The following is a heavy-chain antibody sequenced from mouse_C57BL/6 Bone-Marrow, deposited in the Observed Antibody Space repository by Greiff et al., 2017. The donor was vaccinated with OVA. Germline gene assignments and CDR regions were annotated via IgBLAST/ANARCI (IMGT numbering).Heavy chain of an antibody. CDR1: GFTFTDYY. V-gene: IGHV1-36*01. D-gene: IGHD1-1*01. J-gene: IGHJ2*01. Sequence: EVNLVESGPVLVKPGPSVKISCKASGFTFTDYYMHWVKQSHGKSLEWIGLVYPYNGGTSYNQKFKGKATLTVDTSSSTAYMELNSLTSEDSAVYYCARSDGSSYVLFDYWGQGTTLTVSS. CDR2: VYPYNGGT. CDR3: ARSDGSSYVLFDY.